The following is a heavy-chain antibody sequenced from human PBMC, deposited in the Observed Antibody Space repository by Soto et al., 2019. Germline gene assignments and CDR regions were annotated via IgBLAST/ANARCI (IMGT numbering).Heavy chain of an antibody. CDR1: GYTFTSYD. CDR3: ARERVYYGSGSYYTRGGNPFDY. Sequence: QVQLVQSGAEVKKPGASVKVSCKAYGYTFTSYDINWVRQATGQGLEWMGWMNPNSGNTGYAQKFQGRVTMTRNTSISTAYMELSSLRSEDTAVYYCARERVYYGSGSYYTRGGNPFDYWGQGTLVTVSS. V-gene: IGHV1-8*01. CDR2: MNPNSGNT. J-gene: IGHJ4*02. D-gene: IGHD3-10*01.